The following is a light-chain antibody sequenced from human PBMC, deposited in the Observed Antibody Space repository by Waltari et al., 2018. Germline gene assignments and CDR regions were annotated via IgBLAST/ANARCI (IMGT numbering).Light chain of an antibody. CDR3: HQRSNWPLT. CDR2: DAS. J-gene: IGKJ3*01. Sequence: EVVLTQSPATLSLSPGDRATLSCRASQSVTTDLAWYQQRRGQAPRLLIYDASARATGIPARCSGSGSGTDFTLTISGLEPEDFAVYYCHQRSNWPLTFGPGTKVDFK. V-gene: IGKV3-11*01. CDR1: QSVTTD.